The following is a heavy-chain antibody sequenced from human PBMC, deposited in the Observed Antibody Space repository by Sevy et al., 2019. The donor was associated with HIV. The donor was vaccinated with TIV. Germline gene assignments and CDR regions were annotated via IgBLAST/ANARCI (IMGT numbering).Heavy chain of an antibody. CDR1: GFTLSSYW. J-gene: IGHJ4*02. D-gene: IGHD3-10*01. CDR3: VRVRAFLLFGELPRYRFDS. CDR2: IKQDGSDK. Sequence: GGSLRLSCVASGFTLSSYWMSWVRQVPGQGLEWVADIKQDGSDKNYLDSVKGRFTISRDNAKKSLYLQMNNLRVEDTALYYCVRVRAFLLFGELPRYRFDSWGQGTLLTASS. V-gene: IGHV3-7*04.